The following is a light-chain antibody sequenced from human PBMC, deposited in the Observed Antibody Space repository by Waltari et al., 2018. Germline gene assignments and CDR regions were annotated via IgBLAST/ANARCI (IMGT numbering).Light chain of an antibody. J-gene: IGLJ1*01. CDR3: SSYTSSSTPLYV. V-gene: IGLV2-14*01. CDR1: SSDVGGYNY. Sequence: QSALTQPASVSGSPGQSITISCTGTSSDVGGYNYVSWYQQHPGKAPKLMIYEVSNRPSAVSNRFSGSKSGNTASLTISGLQAEDEADYYCSSYTSSSTPLYVFGTGTKVTVL. CDR2: EVS.